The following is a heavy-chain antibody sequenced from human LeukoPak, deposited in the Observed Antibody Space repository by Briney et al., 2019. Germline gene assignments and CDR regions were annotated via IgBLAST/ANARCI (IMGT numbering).Heavy chain of an antibody. J-gene: IGHJ5*02. CDR1: GYTFTSYD. Sequence: ASVKVSCKASGYTFTSYDINWVRQATGQGLEWMGWMNPNSGNTGYAQKFQGRVTMTRNTSISTAYMELSSLRSEDTAVYYCARDSKTIPYGDYVSHWFDPWGQGTLVTVSS. CDR2: MNPNSGNT. CDR3: ARDSKTIPYGDYVSHWFDP. V-gene: IGHV1-8*01. D-gene: IGHD4-17*01.